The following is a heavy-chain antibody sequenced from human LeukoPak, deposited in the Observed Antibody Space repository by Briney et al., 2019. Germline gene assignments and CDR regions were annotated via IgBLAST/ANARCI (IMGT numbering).Heavy chain of an antibody. CDR1: GGSISSGDYY. CDR3: AGVVISSLPFDY. V-gene: IGHV4-30-4*08. Sequence: SQTLSLTCTVSGGSISSGDYYWSWIRQPPGKGLEWIGYIYYSGSTYYNPSLKSRVTISVDTSKNQFSLKLSSVTAADTAVYYCAGVVISSLPFDYWGQGTLVTVSS. CDR2: IYYSGST. D-gene: IGHD3-22*01. J-gene: IGHJ4*02.